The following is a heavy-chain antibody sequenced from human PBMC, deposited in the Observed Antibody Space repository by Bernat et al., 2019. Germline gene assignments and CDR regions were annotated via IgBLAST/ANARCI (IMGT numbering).Heavy chain of an antibody. CDR1: GFTFSSYG. CDR3: AKVSESYDILTGYRDNWFDP. Sequence: QVQLVESGGGVVQPGRSLRLSCAASGFTFSSYGMHWVRQAPGKGLEWVAVISYDGSNKYYADCVKGRFTISRDNSKNTLYLQMNSLRAEDTAVYYCAKVSESYDILTGYRDNWFDPWGQGTLVTVSS. CDR2: ISYDGSNK. V-gene: IGHV3-30*18. J-gene: IGHJ5*02. D-gene: IGHD3-9*01.